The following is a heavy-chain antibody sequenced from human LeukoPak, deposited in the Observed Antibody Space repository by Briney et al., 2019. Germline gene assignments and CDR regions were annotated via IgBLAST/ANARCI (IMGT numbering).Heavy chain of an antibody. Sequence: GGSLRPSCAASGFTFSDYYMSWIRQAPGKGLEWVSYISSSGSTIYYADSVKGRFTISRDNAKNSLYLQMNSLRAEDTAVYYCARALSVSMIRGIIIPYNFDHWGQGTLVTVSS. CDR1: GFTFSDYY. CDR3: ARALSVSMIRGIIIPYNFDH. D-gene: IGHD3-10*01. J-gene: IGHJ4*02. V-gene: IGHV3-11*01. CDR2: ISSSGSTI.